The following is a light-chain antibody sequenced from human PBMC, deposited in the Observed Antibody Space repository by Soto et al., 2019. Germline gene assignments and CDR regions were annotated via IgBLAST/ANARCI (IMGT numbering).Light chain of an antibody. J-gene: IGKJ1*01. CDR1: PAIASW. CDR3: QQLNVSSWT. V-gene: IGKV1-5*01. CDR2: HAS. Sequence: DIQMTQSPSSLSASVGDRVTITCRASPAIASWLAWYQQRPGKPPKLLIYHASTLQSGVPSRFSGSRSGTEYTLTIDSLQPEDFATYYCQQLNVSSWTFGQGTKVDI.